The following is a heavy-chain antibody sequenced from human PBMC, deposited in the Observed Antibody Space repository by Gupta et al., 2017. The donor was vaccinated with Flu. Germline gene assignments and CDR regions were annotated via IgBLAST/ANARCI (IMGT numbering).Heavy chain of an antibody. D-gene: IGHD5-12*01. CDR2: ISGSGAAT. J-gene: IGHJ5*02. V-gene: IGHV3-23*01. CDR3: AKDGIVPTGAEA. Sequence: PQEPGRGLGGDSSISGSGAATSYATSLKGRFTLSRDNANNVLYLQMNSLGAGDAAVYYCAKDGIVPTGAEAWGQGTLVTVSS.